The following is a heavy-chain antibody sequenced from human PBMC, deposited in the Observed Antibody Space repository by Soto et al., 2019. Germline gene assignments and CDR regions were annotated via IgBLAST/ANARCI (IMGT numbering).Heavy chain of an antibody. CDR1: GFTFSSYS. CDR2: ISSSSSTI. Sequence: GGSLRLSCAASGFTFSSYSMNWVRQAPGKGLEWVSYISSSSSTIYYADSVKGRFTISRDNAKNSLYLQMNSLRDEDTAVYYCARARGDGYTEGYYFDYWGQGTLVTVS. V-gene: IGHV3-48*02. CDR3: ARARGDGYTEGYYFDY. J-gene: IGHJ4*02. D-gene: IGHD3-10*01.